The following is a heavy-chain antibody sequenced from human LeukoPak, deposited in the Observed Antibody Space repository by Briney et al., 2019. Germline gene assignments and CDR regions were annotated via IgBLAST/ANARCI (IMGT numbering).Heavy chain of an antibody. J-gene: IGHJ6*02. CDR3: ARATTLGYYYGLDV. CDR1: GFTFSNYN. CDR2: ISGSSSYI. Sequence: GGSLRLSCAASGFTFSNYNMNWVRQAPGKGLEWVSSISGSSSYIYYADSVKGRFTISRDNAKNSLYLQMNSLRAEDTAVYYCARATTLGYYYGLDVWGQGTTVTVSS. V-gene: IGHV3-21*06. D-gene: IGHD3-16*01.